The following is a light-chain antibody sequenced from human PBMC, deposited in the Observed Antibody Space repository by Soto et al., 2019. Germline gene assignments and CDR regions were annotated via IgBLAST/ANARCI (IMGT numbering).Light chain of an antibody. Sequence: QSVVTEAPSESGNPWQRVTISCSGSSSNIGINTVNWYQQVPGTAPKLLIYTDNQRPSGVPDRFSGSKSGTSASLAISGLQSEDEADYYCAAWDDSLNGLYVFGTGTKFTVL. CDR3: AAWDDSLNGLYV. V-gene: IGLV1-44*01. J-gene: IGLJ1*01. CDR2: TDN. CDR1: SSNIGINT.